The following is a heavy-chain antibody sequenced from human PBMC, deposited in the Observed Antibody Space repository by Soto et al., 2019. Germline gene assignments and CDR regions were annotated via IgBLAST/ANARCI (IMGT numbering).Heavy chain of an antibody. D-gene: IGHD3-3*01. Sequence: PSETLSLTCTVSGGSISSYYWSWIRQPPGKGLEWIGYIYYSGNTNYNPSLKSRVTISVDTSKNHFSLTLSSVTAADTAVYYCARGHYDLSSGSRYDWFDPWGHGTLVTVSS. V-gene: IGHV4-59*01. J-gene: IGHJ5*02. CDR1: GGSISSYY. CDR2: IYYSGNT. CDR3: ARGHYDLSSGSRYDWFDP.